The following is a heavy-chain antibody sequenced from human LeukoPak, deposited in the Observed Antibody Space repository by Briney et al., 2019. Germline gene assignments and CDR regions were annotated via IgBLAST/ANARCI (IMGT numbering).Heavy chain of an antibody. J-gene: IGHJ6*04. CDR1: GFTVSSNY. D-gene: IGHD3-9*01. CDR3: AIRLRYSDWNYGMDV. CDR2: IYSGGST. V-gene: IGHV3-53*01. Sequence: GGSLRLSCAASGFTVSSNYMSWVRQAPGKGLEWVSVIYSGGSTYYADSVKGRFTISRDNSKNTLYLQMNSLRAEDTAVYYCAIRLRYSDWNYGMDVWGKGTTVTVSS.